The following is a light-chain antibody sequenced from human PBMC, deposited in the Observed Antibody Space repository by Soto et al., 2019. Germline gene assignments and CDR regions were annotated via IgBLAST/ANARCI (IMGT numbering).Light chain of an antibody. CDR2: GAS. CDR3: QQYGSSRIT. V-gene: IGKV3-20*01. J-gene: IGKJ5*01. CDR1: QSVSSSY. Sequence: EIVLRQSPGTLSLSPGERATLSFRASQSVSSSYLAWYQQKPGQAPRLLIYGASSRATGIPDRFSGSGSGTDFTLTISRLEPGDFAVYYCQQYGSSRITFGQGTRLEIK.